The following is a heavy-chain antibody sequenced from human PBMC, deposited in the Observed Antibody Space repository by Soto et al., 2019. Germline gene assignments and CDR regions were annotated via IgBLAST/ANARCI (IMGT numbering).Heavy chain of an antibody. CDR1: GFTFSDHY. Sequence: EVQLVESGGGLVQPGGSLRLSCAASGFTFSDHYMDWVRQAPGKGLEWVGRIRDKANTYTTEYAASVKGRFTISRDDSKNSLYLQMNTLISEDTAVYYCARDVTSLVRGVGYWGQGTLVTVSS. CDR3: ARDVTSLVRGVGY. J-gene: IGHJ4*02. V-gene: IGHV3-72*01. D-gene: IGHD3-10*01. CDR2: IRDKANTYTT.